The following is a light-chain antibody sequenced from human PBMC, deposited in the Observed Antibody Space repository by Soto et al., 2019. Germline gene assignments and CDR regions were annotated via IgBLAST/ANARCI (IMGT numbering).Light chain of an antibody. CDR2: GAS. V-gene: IGKV3-20*01. CDR3: QHYKTWPLA. Sequence: LVLTKSPGTLSLSPGARATLSCRASQSVSSSYLAWYQQKPGQAPRLVIYGASTRATGIPARFSGSGSGTEFTLTISSLQPEDFAVYYCQHYKTWPLAFGGGTKVDIK. CDR1: QSVSSSY. J-gene: IGKJ4*01.